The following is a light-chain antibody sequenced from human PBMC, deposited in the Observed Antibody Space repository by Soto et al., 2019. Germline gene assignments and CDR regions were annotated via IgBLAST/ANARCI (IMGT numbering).Light chain of an antibody. CDR2: AAS. Sequence: DIQMTQSPSSLSASVGDRVTITCRASQSISSYLNWYQQKPGKAPKLLIYAASSLQSGVPSRFSGSASGTDFPLTISSLQPEDFATYYCQQSYSTPWTFGQGTKVEIK. CDR3: QQSYSTPWT. CDR1: QSISSY. V-gene: IGKV1-39*01. J-gene: IGKJ1*01.